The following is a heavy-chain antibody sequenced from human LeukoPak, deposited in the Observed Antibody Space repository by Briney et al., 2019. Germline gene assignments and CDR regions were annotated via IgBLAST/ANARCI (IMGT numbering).Heavy chain of an antibody. J-gene: IGHJ6*02. D-gene: IGHD1-1*01. CDR3: ARDKGAGNPISLRYYYGMDV. V-gene: IGHV3-21*01. CDR1: GFTFSSYS. CDR2: ISSSSSYI. Sequence: PGGSLRLSCAASGFTFSSYSMNWVRQAPGKGLEWVSSISSSSSYIYYADSVKGRFTISRDNAKNSLYLQMNSLRAEDTAVYYCARDKGAGNPISLRYYYGMDVWGQGTTVTVSS.